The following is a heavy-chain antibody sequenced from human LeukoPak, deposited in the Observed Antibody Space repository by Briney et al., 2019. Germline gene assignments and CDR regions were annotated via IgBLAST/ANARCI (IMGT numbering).Heavy chain of an antibody. CDR1: GGSISSYY. Sequence: SETLSLTCTVSGGSISSYYWSWIRQPPGKGLEWIGYIYCSGSTNYNPSLKSRVTISVDTSKNQFSLKLSSVTAADTAVYYCARAGFEGYCSGGSCYSVWFDPWGQGTLVTVSS. D-gene: IGHD2-15*01. V-gene: IGHV4-59*01. J-gene: IGHJ5*02. CDR2: IYCSGST. CDR3: ARAGFEGYCSGGSCYSVWFDP.